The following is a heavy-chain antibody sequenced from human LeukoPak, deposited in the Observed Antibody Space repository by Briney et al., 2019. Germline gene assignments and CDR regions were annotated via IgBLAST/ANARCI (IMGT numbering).Heavy chain of an antibody. CDR1: GFTFSSYS. J-gene: IGHJ4*02. CDR2: ISSSSSTI. V-gene: IGHV3-48*01. CDR3: ARDRRGATTDIDY. D-gene: IGHD1-26*01. Sequence: SGGSLRLSCAASGFTFSSYSMNWVRQAPGKGLEWVSYISSSSSTIYYADSVKGRFTISRDNAKNSLYLQMNSLRAEDTAVYYCARDRRGATTDIDYWGQGTLVTVSS.